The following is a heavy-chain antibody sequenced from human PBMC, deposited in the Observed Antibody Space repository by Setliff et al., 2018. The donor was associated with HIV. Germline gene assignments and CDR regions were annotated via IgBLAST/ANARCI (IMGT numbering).Heavy chain of an antibody. Sequence: GASVKVSCKASGGTLSNYGISWVRQAPGQGLEWMGGIIPILGTVDYPQKFQGRVTITADESTSTAYLDLNSLGPDDTAVYYCARGGSYTGSWSYQLFPADYWGQGTLVTVSS. J-gene: IGHJ4*02. CDR1: GGTLSNYG. CDR3: ARGGSYTGSWSYQLFPADY. D-gene: IGHD3-10*01. V-gene: IGHV1-69*13. CDR2: IIPILGTV.